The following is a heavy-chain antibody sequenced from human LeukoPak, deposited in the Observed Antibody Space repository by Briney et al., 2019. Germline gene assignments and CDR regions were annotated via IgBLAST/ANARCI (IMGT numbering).Heavy chain of an antibody. CDR2: IYHSGKT. CDR1: GGSFSGYY. V-gene: IGHV4-34*01. D-gene: IGHD2-15*01. Sequence: PSETLSLTCAVYGGSFSGYYWGWIRQPPGMGPEWIGTIYHSGKTYYNPSLKSRVTISVDTSKIQFSLKLGSVTAADTAVYYCARHESCSSSSCSFFRPTTWGQGTLVTVSS. J-gene: IGHJ5*02. CDR3: ARHESCSSSSCSFFRPTT.